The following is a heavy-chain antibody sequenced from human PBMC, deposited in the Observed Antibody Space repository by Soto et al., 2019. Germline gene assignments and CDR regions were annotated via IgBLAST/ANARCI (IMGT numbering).Heavy chain of an antibody. V-gene: IGHV4-34*01. Sequence: SYTTCLTCAVYGGTFRCDDGEGIRQPPGKGLEWIGEINHSGSTNYNPSLKSRVTISVDTSKNQFSLKLSSVTAAAPAVYYCARAAAGPPFDYWGQGTLVTVSS. D-gene: IGHD6-13*01. J-gene: IGHJ4*02. CDR2: INHSGST. CDR3: ARAAAGPPFDY. CDR1: GGTFRCDD.